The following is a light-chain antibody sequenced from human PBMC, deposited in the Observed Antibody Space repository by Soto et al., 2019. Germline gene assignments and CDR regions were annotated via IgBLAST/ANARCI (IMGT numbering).Light chain of an antibody. V-gene: IGKV3-15*01. CDR3: QQYNNWPQT. J-gene: IGKJ1*01. Sequence: DIVMTQSPATLSVSPGERATLSCRASQSVSSNLAWYQQKPGQAPRLLIYGASTRATGIPARFSGSGSGTAFNLTISSLQSEDFAVYYCQQYNNWPQTFGQGTKVEIK. CDR1: QSVSSN. CDR2: GAS.